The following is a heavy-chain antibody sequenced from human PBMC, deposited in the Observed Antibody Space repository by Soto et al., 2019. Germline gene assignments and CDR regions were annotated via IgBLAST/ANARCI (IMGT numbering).Heavy chain of an antibody. D-gene: IGHD6-19*01. J-gene: IGHJ6*02. CDR3: AITGIAVAGTDYYYGMDV. CDR2: IYHSGST. CDR1: GGSISSGGYS. V-gene: IGHV4-30-2*01. Sequence: LSLTCAVSGGSISSGGYSWSWIRQPPGKGLEWIGYIYHSGSTYYNPSLKSRVTISVDRSKNQFSLKLSSVTAADTAVYYCAITGIAVAGTDYYYGMDVWGQGTTVTVSS.